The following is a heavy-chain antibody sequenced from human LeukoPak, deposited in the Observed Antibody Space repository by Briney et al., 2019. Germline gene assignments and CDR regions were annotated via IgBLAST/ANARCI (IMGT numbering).Heavy chain of an antibody. CDR3: QKVAGPYNYYHGMDF. Sequence: GRSLRLSCAASGFTFDDYAMHWVRQAPGKGLEWVSGISWNSGSIGYADSVKGRFTISRDNAKNSLYLQMNSLRAEDTALYYGQKVAGPYNYYHGMDFWAKGTRFPVP. CDR2: ISWNSGSI. CDR1: GFTFDDYA. D-gene: IGHD6-19*01. V-gene: IGHV3-9*01. J-gene: IGHJ6*04.